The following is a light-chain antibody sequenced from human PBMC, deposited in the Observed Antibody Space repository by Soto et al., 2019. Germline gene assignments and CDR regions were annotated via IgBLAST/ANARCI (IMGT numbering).Light chain of an antibody. Sequence: DIQMTQSPSTLSASVGDRVTITCRASESISLWLAWFQQKPGKAPKLLIYKASTLASGVPSRFSGSGSGTDFHLFLSFLQPDDFAFYYCQHYNSFPYTFGHGTKVHI. CDR3: QHYNSFPYT. J-gene: IGKJ2*01. V-gene: IGKV1-5*03. CDR1: ESISLW. CDR2: KAS.